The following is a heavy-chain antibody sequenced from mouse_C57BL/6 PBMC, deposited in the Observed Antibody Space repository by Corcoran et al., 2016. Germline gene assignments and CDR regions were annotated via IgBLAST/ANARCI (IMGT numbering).Heavy chain of an antibody. V-gene: IGHV9-3*01. Sequence: QIQLVQSGPELKKPGETVKISCKASGYTFTTYGMSWVKQAPGKGLKWMGWINTYSGVPTYADDFKGRFAFSLETSASTAYLQINNLKTEDTATYFCTREGSGSDFDYWGQGTTLTVAS. D-gene: IGHD4-1*01. CDR2: INTYSGVP. CDR3: TREGSGSDFDY. J-gene: IGHJ2*01. CDR1: GYTFTTYG.